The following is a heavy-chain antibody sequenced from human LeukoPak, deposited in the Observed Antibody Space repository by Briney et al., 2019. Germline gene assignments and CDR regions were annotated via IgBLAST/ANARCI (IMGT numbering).Heavy chain of an antibody. J-gene: IGHJ4*02. CDR2: IYYSGST. D-gene: IGHD4-17*01. CDR1: GGSISSYY. V-gene: IGHV4-59*01. CDR3: ARDRRGYGDYIDY. Sequence: TSETLSLTCTVSGGSISSYYWSWIRQPPGKGLEWIGYIYYSGSTNYNPSLKSRVTISVDTSKNQFSLKLSSVTAADTAVYYCARDRRGYGDYIDYWGQGTLVTVSS.